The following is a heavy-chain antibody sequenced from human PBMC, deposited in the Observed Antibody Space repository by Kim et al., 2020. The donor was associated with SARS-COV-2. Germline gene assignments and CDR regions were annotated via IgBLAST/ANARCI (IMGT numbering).Heavy chain of an antibody. CDR2: IYYSGST. D-gene: IGHD3-9*01. J-gene: IGHJ6*02. Sequence: SETLSLTCTVSGGSISSSSYYWGWIRQPPGKGLEWIGSIYYSGSTYYNPSLKSRVTISVDTSKNQFSLKLSSVTAADTAVYYCARLGSLLTGYYYYYGMDVWGQGTTVTVSS. CDR1: GGSISSSSYY. CDR3: ARLGSLLTGYYYYYGMDV. V-gene: IGHV4-39*01.